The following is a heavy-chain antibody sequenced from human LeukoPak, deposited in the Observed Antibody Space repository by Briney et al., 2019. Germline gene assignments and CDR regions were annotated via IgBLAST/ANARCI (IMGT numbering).Heavy chain of an antibody. CDR1: GGSISTYY. Sequence: SETLSLTCTVSGGSISTYYWSWIRQPAGKGLEWIGRIYTSGSTNYNPSLKSRVTISVDTSKNQFSLKLSSVTAADTAVYYCARGSFTRGFDYWGQGTLVTVSS. CDR3: ARGSFTRGFDY. V-gene: IGHV4-4*07. D-gene: IGHD3-10*01. J-gene: IGHJ4*02. CDR2: IYTSGST.